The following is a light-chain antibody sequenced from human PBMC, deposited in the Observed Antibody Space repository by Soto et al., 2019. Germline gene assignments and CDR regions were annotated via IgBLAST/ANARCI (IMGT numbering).Light chain of an antibody. V-gene: IGKV1-27*01. CDR3: QKYDIAPRT. CDR2: AAS. J-gene: IGKJ4*01. Sequence: DIQMTQSPSSLSASVGDRVTITCRASQDISNYLAWYQQRPGKVPKLLIYAASTLQSGVPSRFSGSGSETAFTLTSSSLQPEDVATYYCQKYDIAPRTFGGGTKVEIK. CDR1: QDISNY.